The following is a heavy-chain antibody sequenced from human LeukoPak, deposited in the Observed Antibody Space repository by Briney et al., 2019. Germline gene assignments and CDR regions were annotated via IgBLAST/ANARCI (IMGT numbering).Heavy chain of an antibody. CDR2: ISYDGSNK. CDR3: AKDRGYCTNGVCYRFDY. V-gene: IGHV3-30*18. J-gene: IGHJ4*02. D-gene: IGHD2-8*01. Sequence: PGRSLRLFCAASGFTFSSYGMHWVRQAPGKGLEWVAVISYDGSNKYYADSVKGRFTISRDNSKNTLYLQMNSLRAEDTAVYYCAKDRGYCTNGVCYRFDYWGQGTLVTVSS. CDR1: GFTFSSYG.